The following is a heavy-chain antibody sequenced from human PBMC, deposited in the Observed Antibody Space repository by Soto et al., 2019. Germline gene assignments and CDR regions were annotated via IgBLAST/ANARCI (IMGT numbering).Heavy chain of an antibody. J-gene: IGHJ4*02. D-gene: IGHD6-19*01. CDR2: TIPMFATA. V-gene: IGHV1-69*13. CDR3: ARGLFGQQWLVGFDT. CDR1: GGSFSNYI. Sequence: SVKVSCKASGGSFSNYIFSWVRQAPGLGLEWMGGTIPMFATAQYAQKLQGRVTITADESTSTVYMDLTSLRSDDTAVYYCARGLFGQQWLVGFDTWGQGTLVTVSS.